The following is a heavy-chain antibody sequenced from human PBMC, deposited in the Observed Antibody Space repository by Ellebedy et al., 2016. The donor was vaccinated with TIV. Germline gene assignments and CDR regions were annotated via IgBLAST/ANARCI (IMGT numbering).Heavy chain of an antibody. Sequence: GGSLRLXXAASGFTFSSYWMSWVRQAPGKGLEWVANIKEDGSEKKYVDSVEGRFTISRDNAKNSLYLQMNSLRPEDTALYYCAKSRDVVVVPADFDSWGQGTLVTVSS. V-gene: IGHV3-7*03. J-gene: IGHJ4*02. CDR1: GFTFSSYW. CDR3: AKSRDVVVVPADFDS. D-gene: IGHD2-2*01. CDR2: IKEDGSEK.